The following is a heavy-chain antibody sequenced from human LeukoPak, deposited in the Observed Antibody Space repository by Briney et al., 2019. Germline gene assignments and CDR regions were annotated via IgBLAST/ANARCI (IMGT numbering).Heavy chain of an antibody. CDR1: GFTFSSYT. Sequence: GGSLRLSCAASGFTFSSYTMSWVRQAPGKGLEWVSGITSSGTHTYYVDSVKGRFTISRDNSKNMLYVQVTSLRAEDTAVYYCGHPELPWGQGTLVTVSS. V-gene: IGHV3-23*01. J-gene: IGHJ4*02. CDR3: GHPELP. D-gene: IGHD1-1*01. CDR2: ITSSGTHT.